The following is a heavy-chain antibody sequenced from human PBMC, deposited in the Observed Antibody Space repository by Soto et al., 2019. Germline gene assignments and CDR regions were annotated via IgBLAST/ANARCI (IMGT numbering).Heavy chain of an antibody. CDR3: ARVNFWSGYYLDY. CDR1: GGSISSSNW. D-gene: IGHD3-3*01. V-gene: IGHV4-4*02. J-gene: IGHJ4*02. CDR2: IYHSGST. Sequence: PSETLSLTCAVSGGSISSSNWWSWVRQPPGKGLEWIGEIYHSGSTNYNPSLKSRVTISVDKSKNQFPLKLSSVTAADTAVYYCARVNFWSGYYLDYWGQGTLVTVSS.